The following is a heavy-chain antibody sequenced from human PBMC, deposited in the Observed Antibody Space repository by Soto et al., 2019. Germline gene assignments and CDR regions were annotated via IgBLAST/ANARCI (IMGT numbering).Heavy chain of an antibody. Sequence: SETLSLTCIVSGDSISSSDYYWSWIRQPPGKGLEWIGYIYYSGITNYNPSLKSRVTISVDTSKNQFSLKLSSVTAADTAVYYCARYKSNYYYGMDVWGQGTTVTVSS. J-gene: IGHJ6*02. V-gene: IGHV4-61*08. D-gene: IGHD1-20*01. CDR1: GDSISSSDYY. CDR3: ARYKSNYYYGMDV. CDR2: IYYSGIT.